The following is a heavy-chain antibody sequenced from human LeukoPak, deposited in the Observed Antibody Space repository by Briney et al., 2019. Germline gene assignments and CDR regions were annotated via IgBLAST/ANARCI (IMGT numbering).Heavy chain of an antibody. V-gene: IGHV3-73*01. J-gene: IGHJ4*02. CDR1: GFTFSGSA. Sequence: GGSLRLSCAASGFTFSGSAMHWVRQASGKGLEWVGRIRSKANHYATAYAASVKGRFTVSRDDSKNTLYLQMNSLKTEDTAVYYCTTDSSPNWNDVSLGYWGQGTLVTVSS. D-gene: IGHD1-1*01. CDR3: TTDSSPNWNDVSLGY. CDR2: IRSKANHYAT.